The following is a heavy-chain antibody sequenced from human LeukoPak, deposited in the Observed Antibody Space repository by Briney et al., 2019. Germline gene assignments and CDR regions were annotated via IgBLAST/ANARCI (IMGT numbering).Heavy chain of an antibody. Sequence: SETLSLTCAVYGGSFSGYYWSWIRQPPGKGLEWIGEINHSGSTNYNPSLKSRVTISVDTSKNQFSLKLSSVTAADTAVYYCARGYCSGGSCYFLPNFDYWGQGTLVTVSS. CDR3: ARGYCSGGSCYFLPNFDY. V-gene: IGHV4-34*01. CDR2: INHSGST. J-gene: IGHJ4*02. D-gene: IGHD2-15*01. CDR1: GGSFSGYY.